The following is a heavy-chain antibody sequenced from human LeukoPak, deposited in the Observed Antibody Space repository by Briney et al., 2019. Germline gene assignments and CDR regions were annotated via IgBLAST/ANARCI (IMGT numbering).Heavy chain of an antibody. CDR3: AREPLRYLRVGHYDY. D-gene: IGHD3-9*01. V-gene: IGHV3-21*01. CDR1: GFTFSTSA. J-gene: IGHJ4*02. Sequence: KAGGSLRLSCAASGFTFSTSAMNWVRQVPGKGLEWVSSIDYDSSHIYYAASVRGRFTISRDNARDSVYLQMDSLRVEDTAVYYCAREPLRYLRVGHYDYWGQGTLVAVSS. CDR2: IDYDSSHI.